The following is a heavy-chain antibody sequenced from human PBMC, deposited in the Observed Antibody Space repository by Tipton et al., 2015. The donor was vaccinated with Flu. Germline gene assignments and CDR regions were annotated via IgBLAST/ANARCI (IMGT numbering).Heavy chain of an antibody. D-gene: IGHD5-24*01. J-gene: IGHJ4*02. V-gene: IGHV4-34*01. Sequence: TLSLTCAVYGGSVSGYYWSWIRQPPGKGLEWIGEINHSGSTNYNPTLKSRVTISVDTSKNQFSLKLSSVTAADTAVYYCARHGGATTERLYYFDYWGQGTLVTASS. CDR1: GGSVSGYY. CDR3: ARHGGATTERLYYFDY. CDR2: INHSGST.